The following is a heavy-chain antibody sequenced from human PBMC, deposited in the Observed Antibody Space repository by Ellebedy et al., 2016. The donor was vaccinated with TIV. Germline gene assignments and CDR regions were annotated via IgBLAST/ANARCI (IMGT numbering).Heavy chain of an antibody. D-gene: IGHD2-21*02. V-gene: IGHV4-39*01. J-gene: IGHJ5*02. CDR3: ARTDPWQPIDV. Sequence: MPSETLSLTCSVSGGSVSSTRYYWAWIRQPPGKGLEYIGSVYYSGSPYYNPSFKSRVTLSADTSKNQFSLNLRTVTAADTAVYYCARTDPWQPIDVWGQGILVSVSS. CDR1: GGSVSSTRYY. CDR2: VYYSGSP.